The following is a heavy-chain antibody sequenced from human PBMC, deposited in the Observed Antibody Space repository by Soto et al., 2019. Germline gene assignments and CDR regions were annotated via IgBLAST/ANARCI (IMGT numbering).Heavy chain of an antibody. V-gene: IGHV4-39*01. J-gene: IGHJ4*02. Sequence: PSETLCLTCTVSGVTISSSSSDWVCLRQPPGKGLEWIGTIYSGSTYYNPSLKSRVTISVDTSKNPLSLKLSSVAAAATAIFFCAATRGIAVGGRFDYWGKGTLVTVS. D-gene: IGHD6-13*01. CDR3: AATRGIAVGGRFDY. CDR2: IYSGST. CDR1: GVTISSSSSD.